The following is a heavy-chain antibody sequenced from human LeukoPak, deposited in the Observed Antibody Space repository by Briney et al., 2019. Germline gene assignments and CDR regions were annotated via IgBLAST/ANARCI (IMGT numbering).Heavy chain of an antibody. J-gene: IGHJ4*02. CDR2: IRSKAYGGTT. V-gene: IGHV3-49*03. CDR3: ARDIAYDSSGYYSPHFDY. D-gene: IGHD3-22*01. Sequence: GGSLRLSCTASGFTFGDYAMSWFRQAPGKGLEWVGFIRSKAYGGTTEYAASVKGRFTISRDDSKSIAYLQMNSLRAEDTAVYYCARDIAYDSSGYYSPHFDYWGQGTLVTVSS. CDR1: GFTFGDYA.